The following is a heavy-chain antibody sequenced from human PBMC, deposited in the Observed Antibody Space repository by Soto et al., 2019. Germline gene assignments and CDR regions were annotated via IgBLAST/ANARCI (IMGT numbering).Heavy chain of an antibody. CDR3: ARDREVRQWLFAFDY. Sequence: GGSLILSCAASGFTFSSYGMHWVRQAPGKGLEWVAVIWYDGSNKYYADSVKGRFTISRDNSKNTLYLQMNSLRAEDTAVYYCARDREVRQWLFAFDYWGQGTLVTVSS. CDR2: IWYDGSNK. CDR1: GFTFSSYG. D-gene: IGHD6-19*01. J-gene: IGHJ4*02. V-gene: IGHV3-33*01.